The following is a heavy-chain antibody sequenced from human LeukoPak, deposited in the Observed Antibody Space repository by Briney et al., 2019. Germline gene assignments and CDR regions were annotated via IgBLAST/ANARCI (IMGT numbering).Heavy chain of an antibody. CDR1: GFTFSSYA. CDR3: AKDRGYSYGYDY. D-gene: IGHD5-18*01. J-gene: IGHJ4*02. CDR2: ISGSGGST. V-gene: IGHV3-23*01. Sequence: PGGSLILSCAASGFTFSSYAMSWVRQAPGKGLEWVSAISGSGGSTYYADSVKGRFTISRDNSKNTLYLQMNSLRAEDTAVYYCAKDRGYSYGYDYWGQGTLVTVSS.